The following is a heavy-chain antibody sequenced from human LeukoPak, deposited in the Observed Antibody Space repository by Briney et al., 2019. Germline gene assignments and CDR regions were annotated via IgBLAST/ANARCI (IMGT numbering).Heavy chain of an antibody. CDR2: IRYDGSNK. V-gene: IGHV3-30*02. CDR1: GFTFSSYG. J-gene: IGHJ3*02. D-gene: IGHD5-18*01. Sequence: PGGSLRLSCAASGFTFSSYGMHWVRQAPGKGLEWVAFIRYDGSNKYYADSVKGRFTISRDNSKSTLYLHVNSLRPEDTAVYYCAKVRIQLWDDAFDIWGQGTMVTVSS. CDR3: AKVRIQLWDDAFDI.